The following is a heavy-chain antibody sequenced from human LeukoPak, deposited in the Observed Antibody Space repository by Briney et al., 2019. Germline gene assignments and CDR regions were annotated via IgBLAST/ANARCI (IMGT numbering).Heavy chain of an antibody. Sequence: PGGSLRLSCAASGFTFSSYGMHWARQAPGKVLEWVAFIRYDGSNKYYADSVKGRFTISRDNSKNTLYLQMNSLRAEDTAVYYCASLAGVWDTGDKKWFDPWGQGTLVTVSS. V-gene: IGHV3-30*02. CDR3: ASLAGVWDTGDKKWFDP. J-gene: IGHJ5*02. D-gene: IGHD2-8*02. CDR2: IRYDGSNK. CDR1: GFTFSSYG.